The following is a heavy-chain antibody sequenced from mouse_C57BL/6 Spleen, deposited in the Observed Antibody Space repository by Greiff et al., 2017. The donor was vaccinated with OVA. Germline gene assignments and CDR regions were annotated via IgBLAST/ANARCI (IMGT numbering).Heavy chain of an antibody. CDR2: IDPSDSDT. Sequence: VQLQQPGAELVRPGSSVKLSCKASGYTFTSYWMHWVKQRPIQGLEWIGNIDPSDSDTHYNQKFKDKATLTVDKSSSTAYMQLSSLTSEDSAVYYYARSLYAMDYWGQGTSVTVSS. CDR1: GYTFTSYW. V-gene: IGHV1-52*01. J-gene: IGHJ4*01. D-gene: IGHD6-1*01. CDR3: ARSLYAMDY.